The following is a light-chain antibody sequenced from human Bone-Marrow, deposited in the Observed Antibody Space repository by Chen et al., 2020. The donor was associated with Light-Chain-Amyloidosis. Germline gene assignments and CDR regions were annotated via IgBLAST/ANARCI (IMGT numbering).Light chain of an antibody. J-gene: IGLJ3*02. CDR3: QVWDRSSDRPV. CDR2: DDS. Sequence: YVLTQPSSVSVAPGQTATIACGGNNIGSTSVHWYQQTPGQAPLLVVYDDSDRPSGIPERLSGSNSGNTATLTISRVEAGDEADYYCQVWDRSSDRPVFGGGTELTVL. CDR1: NIGSTS. V-gene: IGLV3-21*02.